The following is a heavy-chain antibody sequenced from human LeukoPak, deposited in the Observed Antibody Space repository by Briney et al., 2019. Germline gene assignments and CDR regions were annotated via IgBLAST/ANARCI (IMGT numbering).Heavy chain of an antibody. CDR2: IVVGSGNT. CDR1: GFTFTSCA. D-gene: IGHD4-23*01. Sequence: SVKVSCRASGFTFTSCAMQWVRQARGQRVEWIGWIVVGSGNTNYAQNFQDRVAITRHMSTSTAYIELSSLRSEDTAVYYCAAVRDGGQDYWVQGTLVTVSS. J-gene: IGHJ4*02. V-gene: IGHV1-58*02. CDR3: AAVRDGGQDY.